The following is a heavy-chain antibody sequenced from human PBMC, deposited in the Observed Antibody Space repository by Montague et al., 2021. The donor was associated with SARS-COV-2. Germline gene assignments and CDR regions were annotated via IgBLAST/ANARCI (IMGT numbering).Heavy chain of an antibody. Sequence: TLFLTCTVAGVSITSDIYFWHWFRQPAGKGLEWIGRVYPLATNKYNPSLRSRLTLAFDTSKNQISLNLTYVTAADAAVDYCASYDFWSGYTDDLWGPGIRVTVSS. CDR1: GVSITSDIYF. CDR2: VYPLATN. CDR3: ASYDFWSGYTDDL. J-gene: IGHJ5*02. V-gene: IGHV4-61*02. D-gene: IGHD3-3*01.